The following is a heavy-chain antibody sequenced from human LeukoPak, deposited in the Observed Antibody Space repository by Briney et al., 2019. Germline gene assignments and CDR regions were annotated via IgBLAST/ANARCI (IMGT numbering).Heavy chain of an antibody. J-gene: IGHJ4*02. CDR2: IYYSGTT. CDR3: ARVSGSNWLDY. V-gene: IGHV4-30-4*07. D-gene: IGHD1-26*01. CDR1: GGSISRGSYS. Sequence: SETLSLTCAVSGGSISRGSYSWSWIRQPPGKGLEWIGFIYYSGTTYYNPSLKSRVTISVDTSKNQFSLNLGSVTAADTAVYYCARVSGSNWLDYWGQGTLVTVSS.